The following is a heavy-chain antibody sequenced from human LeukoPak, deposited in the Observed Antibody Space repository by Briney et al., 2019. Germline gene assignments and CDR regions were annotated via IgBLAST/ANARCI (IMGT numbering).Heavy chain of an antibody. CDR2: IYSDGGT. J-gene: IGHJ3*02. Sequence: GGSLRLSCAASGFTVNGNYMSWVRQAPGKGLEWVSVIYSDGGTYYSDYVKGRFTISRDYSKNTLYLQMSSLRVEDTAVYYCAKDLAFDIWGQGTMVTVSS. CDR1: GFTVNGNY. V-gene: IGHV3-53*01. CDR3: AKDLAFDI.